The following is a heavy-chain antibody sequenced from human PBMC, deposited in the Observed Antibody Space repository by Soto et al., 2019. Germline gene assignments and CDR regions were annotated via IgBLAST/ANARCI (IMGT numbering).Heavy chain of an antibody. Sequence: ESGGGVVQPGRSLRLSCAASGFTFSSYGMHWVRQAPGKGLEWVAVIWYDGSNKYYADSVKGRFTISRDNSKNTLYLQMNSLRAEDTAVYYCARPLRAPGIAVADNTDAFDIWGQGTMVTVSS. V-gene: IGHV3-33*01. CDR2: IWYDGSNK. D-gene: IGHD6-19*01. CDR3: ARPLRAPGIAVADNTDAFDI. CDR1: GFTFSSYG. J-gene: IGHJ3*02.